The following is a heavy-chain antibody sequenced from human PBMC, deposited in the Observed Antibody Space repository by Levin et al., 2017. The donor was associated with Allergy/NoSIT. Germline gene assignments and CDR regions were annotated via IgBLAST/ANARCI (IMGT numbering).Heavy chain of an antibody. CDR3: ARDAEPSAMKPFDF. Sequence: GESLKISCAASGFTFNTYEMHWVRQSPGKGLEWVSYISSNGGTIYYADSVKGRFTISRDNAKNSLYLQMNSLRAEDTAIYYCARDAEPSAMKPFDFWGQGTLVTVSS. J-gene: IGHJ4*02. CDR2: ISSNGGTI. D-gene: IGHD1-14*01. V-gene: IGHV3-48*03. CDR1: GFTFNTYE.